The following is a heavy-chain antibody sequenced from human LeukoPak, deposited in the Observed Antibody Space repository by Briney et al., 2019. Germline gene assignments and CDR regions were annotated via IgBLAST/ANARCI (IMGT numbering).Heavy chain of an antibody. D-gene: IGHD3-22*01. J-gene: IGHJ5*02. CDR2: ISWNSGSI. V-gene: IGHV3-9*01. CDR1: GFTFSSYG. Sequence: GGSLRLSCAASGFTFSSYGMHWVRQAPGKGLEWVSGISWNSGSIGYADSVKGRFTISRDNAKNSLYLQMNSLRAEDTALYYCAKDTGYYYDSSNYFTWGQGTLVTVSP. CDR3: AKDTGYYYDSSNYFT.